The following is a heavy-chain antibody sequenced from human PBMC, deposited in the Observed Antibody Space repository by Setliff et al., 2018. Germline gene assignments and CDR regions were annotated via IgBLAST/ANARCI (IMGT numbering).Heavy chain of an antibody. J-gene: IGHJ3*02. V-gene: IGHV3-11*04. CDR2: ISRGGNTI. Sequence: GGSLRLSCAASGFTFSDYYMTWIRQAPGKGLEWVSYISRGGNTIYYADSVKGRFTISRDNARDSLFLQMNTLRAEDTAVYYCARGVVGAPSASDIWGQGTMVTVSS. CDR1: GFTFSDYY. CDR3: ARGVVGAPSASDI. D-gene: IGHD1-26*01.